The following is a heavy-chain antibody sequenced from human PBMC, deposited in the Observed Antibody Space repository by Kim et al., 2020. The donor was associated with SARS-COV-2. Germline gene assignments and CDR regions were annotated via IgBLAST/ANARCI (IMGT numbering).Heavy chain of an antibody. J-gene: IGHJ3*02. Sequence: GGSLRLSCAASGFIFNTFGMHWVRQAPGQELEWVAVISSDGRNKFYSDSVKGRFTISRDNSKTTLYLQMNSLRAEDTAVYYCARDNETTGWNEGAFDIWG. V-gene: IGHV3-33*05. CDR3: ARDNETTGWNEGAFDI. CDR1: GFIFNTFG. CDR2: ISSDGRNK. D-gene: IGHD1-1*01.